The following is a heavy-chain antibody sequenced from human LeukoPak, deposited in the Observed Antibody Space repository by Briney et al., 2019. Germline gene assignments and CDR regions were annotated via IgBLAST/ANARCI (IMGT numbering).Heavy chain of an antibody. Sequence: PGGSLRLSCAASGFTFSSYWMSWVRQAPGKGLEWVANIKQDGSNKYYADSVKGRFTISRDNSKNTLYLQMNSLRAEDTAVYYCARHQVALDYWGQGTLVTVSS. D-gene: IGHD5-12*01. CDR1: GFTFSSYW. V-gene: IGHV3-7*01. J-gene: IGHJ4*02. CDR2: IKQDGSNK. CDR3: ARHQVALDY.